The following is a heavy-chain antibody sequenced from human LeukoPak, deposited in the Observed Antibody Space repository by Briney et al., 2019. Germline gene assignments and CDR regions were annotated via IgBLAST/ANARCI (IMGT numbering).Heavy chain of an antibody. D-gene: IGHD3-22*01. CDR3: ANIMIVVSGDY. CDR2: ISGSGGST. CDR1: GFTFSSYG. V-gene: IGHV3-23*01. Sequence: GGTLRLSCAASGFTFSSYGMSWVRQAPGKGLEWVSAISGSGGSTYYADSVKGRFTTSRDNSKNTLYLQMNSLRAEDTAVYYCANIMIVVSGDYWGQGTLVTVSS. J-gene: IGHJ4*02.